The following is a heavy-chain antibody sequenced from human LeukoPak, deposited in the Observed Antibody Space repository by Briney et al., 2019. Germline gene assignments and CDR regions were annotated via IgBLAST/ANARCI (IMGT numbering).Heavy chain of an antibody. Sequence: ASVKVSCKASGYTFTSYDFNWVRQATGQGLEWMGWMNPNNGNTGYAQKFQGRVSMTRDTSISTAYLELSSLRSEDTAVYYCARGGRGGSYWTAYWGQGSLVTVSS. J-gene: IGHJ1*01. CDR3: ARGGRGGSYWTAY. CDR1: GYTFTSYD. CDR2: MNPNNGNT. D-gene: IGHD2-15*01. V-gene: IGHV1-8*01.